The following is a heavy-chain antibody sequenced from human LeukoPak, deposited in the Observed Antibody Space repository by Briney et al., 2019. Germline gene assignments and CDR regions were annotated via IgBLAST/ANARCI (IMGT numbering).Heavy chain of an antibody. D-gene: IGHD6-6*01. CDR1: GGSISSGGYY. CDR3: ARPLSSSALNWFDP. Sequence: SQTLSLTCTVSGGSISSGGYYWSWIRQPPGKGLEWIGSIYYSGSTYYNPSLKSRVTISVDTSKNQFSLKLSSVTAADTAVYYCARPLSSSALNWFDPWGQGTLVTVSS. V-gene: IGHV4-39*01. J-gene: IGHJ5*02. CDR2: IYYSGST.